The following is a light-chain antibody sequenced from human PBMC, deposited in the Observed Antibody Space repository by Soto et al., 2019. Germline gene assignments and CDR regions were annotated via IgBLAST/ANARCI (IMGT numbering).Light chain of an antibody. CDR1: QGISSY. V-gene: IGKV1-9*01. CDR2: GAS. Sequence: DIQLTQSPSFLSASVGDRVTITCRASQGISSYLAWYQQKPGKAPKLLINGASTLQSGVPSRFSGSGSGTEFTLTIHSLQPEDIGTYYCQQLNSYLYTFGQGTKLEI. CDR3: QQLNSYLYT. J-gene: IGKJ2*01.